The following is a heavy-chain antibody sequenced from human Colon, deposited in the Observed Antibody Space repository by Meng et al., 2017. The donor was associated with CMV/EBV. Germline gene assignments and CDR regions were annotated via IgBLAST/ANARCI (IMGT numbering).Heavy chain of an antibody. V-gene: IGHV4-4*02. CDR2: IYHSGTT. CDR1: GGSITSSNW. J-gene: IGHJ4*02. D-gene: IGHD6-19*01. CDR3: ARGLYSTGWMGTG. Sequence: GSLRLSCAVSGGSITSSNWWTWVRQPPGKGLEWIGEIYHSGTTNYNPSLKSRVTISVDKSKNQFSLNLNSVTAADTAVYYCARGLYSTGWMGTGWGQGTRVTVSS.